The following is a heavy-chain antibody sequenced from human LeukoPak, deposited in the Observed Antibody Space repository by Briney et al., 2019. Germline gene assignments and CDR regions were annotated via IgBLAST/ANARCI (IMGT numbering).Heavy chain of an antibody. CDR2: INAGNGNT. D-gene: IGHD5-24*01. CDR1: GHTFTSYA. J-gene: IGHJ4*02. V-gene: IGHV1-3*01. CDR3: AREKSGIIDY. Sequence: ASVKVSCKASGHTFTSYAMHWVRQAPGQRLEWMGWINAGNGNTKYSQKFQDRVTITRDTSASTAYMELSSLRSEDTAVYYCAREKSGIIDYWGQGTLVTVSS.